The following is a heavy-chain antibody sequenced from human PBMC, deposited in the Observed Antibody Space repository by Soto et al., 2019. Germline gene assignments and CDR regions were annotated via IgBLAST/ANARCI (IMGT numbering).Heavy chain of an antibody. CDR3: ARAYCSGGSCWAWSNWFDP. Sequence: PSETLSLTCTVSGGSISSGDYYWSWIRQPPGKGLEWIGYIYYSGSTYYNPSLKSRVTISVDTSKNQFSLKLSSVTAADTAVYYCARAYCSGGSCWAWSNWFDPWGQGTLVTVSS. D-gene: IGHD2-15*01. J-gene: IGHJ5*02. CDR2: IYYSGST. V-gene: IGHV4-30-4*01. CDR1: GGSISSGDYY.